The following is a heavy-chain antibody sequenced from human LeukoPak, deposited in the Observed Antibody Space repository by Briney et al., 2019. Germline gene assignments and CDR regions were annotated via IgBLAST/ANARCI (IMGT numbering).Heavy chain of an antibody. CDR1: GFTFSNSV. D-gene: IGHD3-10*01. J-gene: IGHJ4*02. Sequence: GGSLRLSCAASGFTFSNSVVSWVRQAPGKGLEWVSCFSGSDENTHHADSVKGRFTISRDNSKNTLYLQMNSLRVEDTATYYCAKLKVFGSGSWDYWGQGSLVTVSS. CDR3: AKLKVFGSGSWDY. V-gene: IGHV3-23*01. CDR2: FSGSDENT.